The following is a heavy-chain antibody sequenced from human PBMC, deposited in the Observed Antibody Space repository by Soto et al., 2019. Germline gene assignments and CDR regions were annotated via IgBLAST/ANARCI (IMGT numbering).Heavy chain of an antibody. D-gene: IGHD3-9*01. CDR1: GFTFSSYA. V-gene: IGHV3-23*01. J-gene: IGHJ4*02. CDR3: AKSPILTGYYPPFDY. CDR2: ISGSGGST. Sequence: PSETLSLSCAASGFTFSSYAMSWVRQAPGKGLEWVSAISGSGGSTYYADSVKGRFTISRGNSKNTLYLQMNSLRAEDTAVYYCAKSPILTGYYPPFDYWGQGTLVTVSS.